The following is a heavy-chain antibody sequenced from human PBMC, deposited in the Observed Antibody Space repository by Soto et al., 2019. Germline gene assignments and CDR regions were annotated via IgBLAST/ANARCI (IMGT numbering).Heavy chain of an antibody. CDR1: GFTFSSYA. V-gene: IGHV3-23*01. D-gene: IGHD3-16*02. J-gene: IGHJ5*02. Sequence: GGSLRLSCAASGFTFSSYAMSWVRQAPGKGLEWVSAISGSGGSTYYADSVKGRFTISRDNSKNTLYLQMNSLRAEDTAVYYCAKDQYDYIWGSYRPYNWFDPWGQGTLVTVSS. CDR2: ISGSGGST. CDR3: AKDQYDYIWGSYRPYNWFDP.